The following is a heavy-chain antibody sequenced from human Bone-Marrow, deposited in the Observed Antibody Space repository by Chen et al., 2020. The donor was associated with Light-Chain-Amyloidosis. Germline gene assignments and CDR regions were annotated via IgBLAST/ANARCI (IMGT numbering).Heavy chain of an antibody. J-gene: IGHJ4*02. CDR1: GYTFPNYW. V-gene: IGHV5-51*01. Sequence: EVQLEQSGPEVKKPGESLKISCKGSGYTFPNYWIGWVRQMPGKGLGGMLAIYPDDSDASYSPSFEGQVTISADKSITTAYLQWRGLKASDTAMYYCARRRDGYNFDYWGQGTLVTVSS. CDR3: ARRRDGYNFDY. CDR2: IYPDDSDA. D-gene: IGHD5-12*01.